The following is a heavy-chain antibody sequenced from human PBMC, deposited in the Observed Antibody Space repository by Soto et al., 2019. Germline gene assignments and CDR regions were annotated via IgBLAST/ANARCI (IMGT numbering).Heavy chain of an antibody. V-gene: IGHV4-59*01. CDR1: GGSISSYY. CDR2: IYYSGST. D-gene: IGHD3-3*01. J-gene: IGHJ3*02. CDR3: ARETAEITIFHAFDI. Sequence: SETLSLTCTVSGGSISSYYWSWIRQPPGKGLEWIGYIYYSGSTNYNPSLKSRVTISVDTSKNQFSLKLSSVTAADTAVYYCARETAEITIFHAFDIWGQGTMVTVSS.